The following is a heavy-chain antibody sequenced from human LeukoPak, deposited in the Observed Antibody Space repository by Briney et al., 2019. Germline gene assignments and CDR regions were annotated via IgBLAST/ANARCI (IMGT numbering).Heavy chain of an antibody. D-gene: IGHD1-26*01. J-gene: IGHJ4*02. V-gene: IGHV3-30-3*01. CDR3: ARVELDPRSFDY. CDR2: ISYDGSNK. Sequence: GGSLRLSCAASGFTFSSYAMHWVRQAPGKGLEWVAVISYDGSNKYYVDSVKGRFTISRDNSKNTLYLQMNSLRAEDTAVYYCARVELDPRSFDYWGQGTLVTVSS. CDR1: GFTFSSYA.